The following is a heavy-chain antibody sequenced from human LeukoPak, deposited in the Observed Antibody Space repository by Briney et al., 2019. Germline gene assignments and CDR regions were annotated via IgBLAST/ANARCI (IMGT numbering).Heavy chain of an antibody. CDR2: IIPIFRSA. J-gene: IGHJ5*02. CDR3: ARDRAAVGTSRWFDP. D-gene: IGHD6-13*01. CDR1: GDTFSTYS. V-gene: IGHV1-69*01. Sequence: ASVKVSCKTSGDTFSTYSISWLRQAPGQGLEWMGGIIPIFRSADYAQKFQGRVTITADESTSTAYMELSSLTSDGTAVYYCARDRAAVGTSRWFDPWGQGTLVIVSS.